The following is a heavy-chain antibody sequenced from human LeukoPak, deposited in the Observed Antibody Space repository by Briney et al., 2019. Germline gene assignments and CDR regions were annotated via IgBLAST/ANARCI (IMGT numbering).Heavy chain of an antibody. CDR1: GYTFTSYA. J-gene: IGHJ4*02. CDR3: ARDSGSGNNDY. V-gene: IGHV1-3*01. CDR2: ISAGNGNT. D-gene: IGHD1-26*01. Sequence: ASVKVSYKASGYTFTSYAIHWVRQAPGQRLEWMGWISAGNGNTKYSQNFQGRVTFISNTSATTAFMELSSLRSEDAAVYYCARDSGSGNNDYWGQGTLVTVSS.